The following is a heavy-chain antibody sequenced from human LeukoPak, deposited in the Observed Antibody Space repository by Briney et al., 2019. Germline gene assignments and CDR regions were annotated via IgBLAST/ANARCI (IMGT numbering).Heavy chain of an antibody. J-gene: IGHJ4*02. CDR1: GGSISSSNYS. V-gene: IGHV4-39*01. CDR3: ARRSVAVYFDY. Sequence: PSETLSLTCTVSGGSISSSNYSWGWIRQPPGKGLEWIGTIYYSGSAYYYPSLKSRVTISVDTSKNQFSLRLSSVTAADTAVYYCARRSVAVYFDYWGQGTLVTVSS. D-gene: IGHD6-6*01. CDR2: IYYSGSA.